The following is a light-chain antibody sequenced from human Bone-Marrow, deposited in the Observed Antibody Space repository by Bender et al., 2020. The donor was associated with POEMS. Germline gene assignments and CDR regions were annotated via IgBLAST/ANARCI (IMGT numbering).Light chain of an antibody. V-gene: IGLV2-23*02. CDR2: DVF. J-gene: IGLJ1*01. CDR3: SSYARTSSYV. Sequence: QSALTQPASVSGSPRQSITISCTGTSSDVGTYYLVSWYQQHPGKAPKLIIYDVFKRPSGISDRFSGSKSGNTASLTISGLQPEDEANYYCSSYARTSSYVFGIGTTVTVL. CDR1: SSDVGTYYL.